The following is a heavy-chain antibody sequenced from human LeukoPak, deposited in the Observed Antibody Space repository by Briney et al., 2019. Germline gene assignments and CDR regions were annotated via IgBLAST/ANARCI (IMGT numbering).Heavy chain of an antibody. J-gene: IGHJ6*02. Sequence: EASVKVSCKASGYTFTGHYMHWVRQAPGQGLEWMGWINPNSGGTNYAQKFQGRVTMTRDTSISTAYMELSRLRSDDTAVYYCARDRYGSGPLYYYGMDVWGQGTTVTVSS. V-gene: IGHV1-2*02. D-gene: IGHD3-10*01. CDR2: INPNSGGT. CDR1: GYTFTGHY. CDR3: ARDRYGSGPLYYYGMDV.